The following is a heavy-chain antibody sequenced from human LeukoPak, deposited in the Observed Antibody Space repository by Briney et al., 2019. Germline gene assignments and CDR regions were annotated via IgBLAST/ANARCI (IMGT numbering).Heavy chain of an antibody. Sequence: SETLSLTCTVSGGSISSYYWSWIRQPAGKGLEWIGRTYTSGSTNYNPSLKSRVTMSVDTSKNQFSLKLSSVTAADTAVYYCARGGTPQYSSGWYWFDPWGQGTLVTVSS. D-gene: IGHD6-19*01. CDR1: GGSISSYY. CDR2: TYTSGST. CDR3: ARGGTPQYSSGWYWFDP. J-gene: IGHJ5*02. V-gene: IGHV4-4*07.